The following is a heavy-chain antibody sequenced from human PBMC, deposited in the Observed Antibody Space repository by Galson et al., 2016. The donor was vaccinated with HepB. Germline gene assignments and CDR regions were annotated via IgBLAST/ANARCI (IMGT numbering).Heavy chain of an antibody. V-gene: IGHV3-30*04. D-gene: IGHD3-10*01. Sequence: SLRLSCAASGFTFRRHAMHWGRQAPGKGLEWVAVIAHDATIKDYADSVEGRFTISRDNSKNTLNLEMNSLRDEDMAVYYCSRDPTIGAPDGFDAWGQGTLVTVTS. CDR3: SRDPTIGAPDGFDA. CDR2: IAHDATIK. J-gene: IGHJ5*02. CDR1: GFTFRRHA.